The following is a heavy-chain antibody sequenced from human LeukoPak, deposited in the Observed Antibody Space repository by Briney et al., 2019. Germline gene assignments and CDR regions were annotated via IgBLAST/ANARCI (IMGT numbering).Heavy chain of an antibody. CDR2: ADYDGSDT. CDR3: ATLAAAGTNY. Sequence: GGSLRLSCAASGFTFSRYWMHWVRQAPGKGLVWVSRADYDGSDTSYADSVRGRFTISRDNAKNTLYLQMNSLSAQDTAVYYCATLAAAGTNYWGQGTLVTVSS. CDR1: GFTFSRYW. D-gene: IGHD6-13*01. V-gene: IGHV3-74*01. J-gene: IGHJ4*02.